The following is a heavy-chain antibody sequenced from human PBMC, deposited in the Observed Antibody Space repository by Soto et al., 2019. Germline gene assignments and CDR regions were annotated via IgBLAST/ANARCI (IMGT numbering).Heavy chain of an antibody. Sequence: GGSLRLSCAASGFTFSNYWMSWVRQAPGKGLEWVANIKEDGSQRNYVDSVKGRFTISRDNPKNSLYLQMDSLRAEDTAVYYCVRAKYKAFDYWGQGTLVTVSS. D-gene: IGHD1-20*01. J-gene: IGHJ4*01. CDR3: VRAKYKAFDY. CDR1: GFTFSNYW. CDR2: IKEDGSQR. V-gene: IGHV3-7*01.